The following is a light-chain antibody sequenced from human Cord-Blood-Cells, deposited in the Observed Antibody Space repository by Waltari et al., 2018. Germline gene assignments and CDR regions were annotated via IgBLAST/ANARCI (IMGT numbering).Light chain of an antibody. Sequence: QSALTQPRSVSGSPGQSVTISCTGTSRDVGGSPYVSWYQQHTGKAPKLMIYDVSKRPPGVPDRFSGSKSGNTASLTFSGLQAEDEADYYCCSYAGSYTVVFGGGTKLTVL. CDR3: CSYAGSYTVV. V-gene: IGLV2-11*01. CDR1: SRDVGGSPY. CDR2: DVS. J-gene: IGLJ2*01.